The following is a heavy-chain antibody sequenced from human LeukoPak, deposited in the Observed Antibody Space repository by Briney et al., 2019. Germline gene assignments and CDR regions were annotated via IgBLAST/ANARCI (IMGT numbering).Heavy chain of an antibody. CDR2: ISSSGSTV. V-gene: IGHV3-48*03. CDR1: GFTFSSYE. J-gene: IGHJ4*02. Sequence: GGSLRLSCAASGFTFSSYEMNWVRQAPGKGLEWVSYISSSGSTVYYADSVKGRFTISRDNAKNSLYLQMNSLRAEDTAVYYCARDNSRDSSGYDYWGQGTLVTVSS. CDR3: ARDNSRDSSGYDY. D-gene: IGHD3-22*01.